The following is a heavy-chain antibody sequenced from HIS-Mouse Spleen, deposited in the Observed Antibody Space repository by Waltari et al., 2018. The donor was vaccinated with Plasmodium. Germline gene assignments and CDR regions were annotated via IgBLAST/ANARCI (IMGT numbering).Heavy chain of an antibody. J-gene: IGHJ5*02. Sequence: QVQLQESGPGLVKPSQTLSLTCTVSGGSISSGGYYWSWIRQHPGKGLEWIGYINYSRSTYYNPALKSRVTISVDTSKNQFSLKLSSVTAADTAVYYCARDSIRFLADPWGQGTLVTVSS. V-gene: IGHV4-31*03. CDR2: INYSRST. D-gene: IGHD3-3*01. CDR1: GGSISSGGYY. CDR3: ARDSIRFLADP.